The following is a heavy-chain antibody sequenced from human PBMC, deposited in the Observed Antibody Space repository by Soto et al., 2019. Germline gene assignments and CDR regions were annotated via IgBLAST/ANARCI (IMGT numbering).Heavy chain of an antibody. Sequence: QVQLVQSGAEVKKPGSSVKVSCKASGGTFSSYAISWVRQAPGQGLEWMGGIIPIFGTANYAQKFQGRVTMTADESTSTAYMELSSLRSEDTAVYYCARWVTNYCDPSDEYFQHWGQGTLVTVSS. V-gene: IGHV1-69*01. CDR2: IIPIFGTA. CDR3: ARWVTNYCDPSDEYFQH. D-gene: IGHD3-22*01. J-gene: IGHJ1*01. CDR1: GGTFSSYA.